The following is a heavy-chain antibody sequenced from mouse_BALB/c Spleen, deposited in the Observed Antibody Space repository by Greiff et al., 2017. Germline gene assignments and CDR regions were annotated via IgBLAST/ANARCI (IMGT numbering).Heavy chain of an antibody. CDR1: GYAFTNYL. V-gene: IGHV1-54*03. J-gene: IGHJ3*01. D-gene: IGHD2-4*01. CDR2: INPGSGGT. Sequence: VQLQQSGAELVRPGTSVKVSCKASGYAFTNYLIEWVKQRPGQGLEWIGVINPGSGGTNYNEKFKGKATLTADKSSSTAYMQLSSLTSDGSAVYFCARYDYPFAYWGQGTLVTVSA. CDR3: ARYDYPFAY.